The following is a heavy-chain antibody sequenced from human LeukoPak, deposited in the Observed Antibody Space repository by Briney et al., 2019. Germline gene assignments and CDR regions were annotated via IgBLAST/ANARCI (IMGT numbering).Heavy chain of an antibody. Sequence: SETLSLTCTVSGGSICSYYWNWIRQLPGKGLEWIGYIYSDGITSYNPSLRSRGTISIATSKNQLSLRLRSVTAADTAIYYCARRASFDSGGYSPATGCFDLWGRGTLVSVSS. CDR1: GGSICSYY. D-gene: IGHD3-22*01. J-gene: IGHJ2*01. CDR2: IYSDGIT. CDR3: ARRASFDSGGYSPATGCFDL. V-gene: IGHV4-4*08.